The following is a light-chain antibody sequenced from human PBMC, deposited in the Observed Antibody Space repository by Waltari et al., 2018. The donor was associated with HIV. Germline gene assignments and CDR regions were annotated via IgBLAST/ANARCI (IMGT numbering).Light chain of an antibody. V-gene: IGKV1-39*01. J-gene: IGKJ3*01. CDR3: QQSYSTLFT. CDR1: QSISRY. CDR2: AAS. Sequence: IQMTHSPSSLSTSVGASVPITCRASQSISRYLNWYQQKPGKATKLLIYAASSLQSGVPSRFSGSGSGTDFTLTISSLQPEDFATYYCQQSYSTLFTFGPGTKVDIK.